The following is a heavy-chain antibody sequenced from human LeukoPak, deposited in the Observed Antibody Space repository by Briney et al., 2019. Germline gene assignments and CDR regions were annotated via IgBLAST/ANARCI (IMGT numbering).Heavy chain of an antibody. CDR3: ARLTTVTPRTAFDI. CDR2: IYYSGNT. J-gene: IGHJ3*02. D-gene: IGHD4-17*01. CDR1: GGSISIYY. Sequence: PSETLSLTCTVSGGSISIYYWSWIRQPPGKGLEWIGYIYYSGNTNYNPSLKSRVTISVDTSKNQLSLTLSSVTAADTAVYYCARLTTVTPRTAFDIWGQGTLVTVSS. V-gene: IGHV4-59*01.